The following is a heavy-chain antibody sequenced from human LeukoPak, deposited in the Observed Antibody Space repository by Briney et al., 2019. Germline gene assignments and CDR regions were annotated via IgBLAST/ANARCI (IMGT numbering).Heavy chain of an antibody. D-gene: IGHD6-6*01. Sequence: GGALRLSCAASGFTSRRYAMSWVRQAPGKGGEGVSALSGSGGSTYYVDSVKGGVTISRDNSKKTLYLQMNGLRAEDTAVYYCARDSAGYSSSSGLVYWGQGTLVTVSS. CDR3: ARDSAGYSSSSGLVY. CDR2: LSGSGGST. V-gene: IGHV3-23*01. CDR1: GFTSRRYA. J-gene: IGHJ4*02.